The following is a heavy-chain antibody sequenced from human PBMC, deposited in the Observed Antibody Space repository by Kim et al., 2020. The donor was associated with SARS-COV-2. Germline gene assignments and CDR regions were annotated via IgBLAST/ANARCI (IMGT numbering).Heavy chain of an antibody. Sequence: GGSLRLSCAASGFTFSSYAMHWVRQAPGKGLEWVAVISYDGSNKYYADSVKGRFTISRDNSKNTLYLQMNSLRAEDTAVYYCARRGGEVTYYDILTGYYPYGMDVWGQGTTVTVSS. D-gene: IGHD3-9*01. V-gene: IGHV3-30-3*01. CDR1: GFTFSSYA. CDR3: ARRGGEVTYYDILTGYYPYGMDV. J-gene: IGHJ6*02. CDR2: ISYDGSNK.